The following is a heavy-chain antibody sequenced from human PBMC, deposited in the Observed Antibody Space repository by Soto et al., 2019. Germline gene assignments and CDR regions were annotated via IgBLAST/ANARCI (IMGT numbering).Heavy chain of an antibody. CDR3: ATSNYGERD. Sequence: EGQVLESGGGLVQPGGSLRLTCVASGFTLSNFGMSWVRQAQGKGLEWVSFVSGNGGSTYYIDSVKGRFTISRDSSTNTVRLQMNSLRAEDTAVYYCATSNYGERDWGQGALVTVSS. CDR2: VSGNGGST. CDR1: GFTLSNFG. V-gene: IGHV3-23*01. J-gene: IGHJ4*02. D-gene: IGHD4-17*01.